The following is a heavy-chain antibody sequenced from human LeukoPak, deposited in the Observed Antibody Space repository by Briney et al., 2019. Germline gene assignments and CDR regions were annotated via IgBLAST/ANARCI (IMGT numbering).Heavy chain of an antibody. J-gene: IGHJ4*02. CDR3: ARASSGQTSYYFDY. CDR1: GYTFTSYG. CDR2: MNPNSGNT. V-gene: IGHV1-8*02. D-gene: IGHD6-19*01. Sequence: ASVKASCKASGYTFTSYGISWVRQATGQGLEWMGWMNPNSGNTGYAQKFQGRVTMTRNTSISTAYMELSSLRSEDTAVYYCARASSGQTSYYFDYWGQGTLVTVSS.